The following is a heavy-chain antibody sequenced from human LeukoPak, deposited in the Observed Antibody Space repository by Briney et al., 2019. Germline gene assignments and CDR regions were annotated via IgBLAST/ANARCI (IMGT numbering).Heavy chain of an antibody. CDR3: AAGCSSTSCFWFYYTDV. CDR2: INHSGST. J-gene: IGHJ6*03. V-gene: IGHV4-34*01. CDR1: GGSFSGFY. Sequence: SETLSLSCAVYGGSFSGFYWSWIRQPPGRGLEWIGEINHSGSTNYNPSLKSRLTISVDTSKNQFSLKLSSATAADTAVYYCAAGCSSTSCFWFYYTDVWAKGTTVTVSS. D-gene: IGHD2-2*01.